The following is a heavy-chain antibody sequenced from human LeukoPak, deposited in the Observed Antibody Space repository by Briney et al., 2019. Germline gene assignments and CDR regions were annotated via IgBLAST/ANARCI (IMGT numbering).Heavy chain of an antibody. D-gene: IGHD5-18*01. CDR3: ASYRYGYYFDY. CDR2: IYHSGST. CDR1: GYSISTGYY. J-gene: IGHJ4*02. Sequence: SETLSLTCAVSGYSISTGYYCGCIRQPPGKGLECIGSIYHSGSTYYNPSLKSRFTVSVDTSKNQFSLKLSSVTAADTAVYYCASYRYGYYFDYWGPGTLVTVS. V-gene: IGHV4-38-2*01.